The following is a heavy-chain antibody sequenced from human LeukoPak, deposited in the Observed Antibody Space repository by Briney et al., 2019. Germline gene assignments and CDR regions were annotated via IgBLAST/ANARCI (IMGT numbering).Heavy chain of an antibody. Sequence: EASVKVSCKASPGTFSTYAISWVRQAPGQGLEWMGGIIPIFGTANYAQKFQGRVTITADKSTSTAYMELSSLRSEDTAVYYCARVIAAAGGGDYFDYWGQGTLVTVSS. CDR2: IIPIFGTA. J-gene: IGHJ4*02. CDR3: ARVIAAAGGGDYFDY. V-gene: IGHV1-69*06. D-gene: IGHD6-13*01. CDR1: PGTFSTYA.